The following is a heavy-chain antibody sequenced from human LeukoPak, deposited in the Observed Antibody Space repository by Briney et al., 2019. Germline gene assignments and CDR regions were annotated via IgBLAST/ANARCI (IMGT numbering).Heavy chain of an antibody. CDR1: GDSVSGSPAV. V-gene: IGHV6-1*01. D-gene: IGHD3-10*01. J-gene: IGHJ4*02. CDR3: ARGAVRGGTNFDY. CDR2: AYYRSKWYI. Sequence: SQILSLTCAISGDSVSGSPAVWNWIRQSPSRGLEWLGRAYYRSKWYIDYAVSVNGRITITPDTSKNQFSLQLNSVTPEDTAVYYCARGAVRGGTNFDYWGQGTLVTVSS.